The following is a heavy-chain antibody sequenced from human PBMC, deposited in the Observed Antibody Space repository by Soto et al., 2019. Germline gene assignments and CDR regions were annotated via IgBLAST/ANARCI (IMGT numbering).Heavy chain of an antibody. CDR3: AKRGGYCIGNGCQGDYAMAV. J-gene: IGHJ6*02. D-gene: IGHD2-15*01. CDR1: GGSISSGGYY. V-gene: IGHV4-31*09. CDR2: IYYSGST. Sequence: PSETLSLTCTVSGGSISSGGYYWSWIRQHPGKGLEWIGYIYYSGSTYYNPSLKSRVTISVDTSKNQFSLKLSSVTAADTAVYYWAKRGGYCIGNGCQGDYAMAVGGQGTTAPVS.